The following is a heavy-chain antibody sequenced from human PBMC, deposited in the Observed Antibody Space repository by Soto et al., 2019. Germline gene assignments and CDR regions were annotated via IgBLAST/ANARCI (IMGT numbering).Heavy chain of an antibody. CDR2: ISDSSATR. V-gene: IGHV3-48*02. J-gene: IGHJ3*02. CDR1: GFTFATYS. Sequence: VSGGGLVQPGGSLRLSCAASGFTFATYSMNWVRQAPGKGLEWVSYISDSSATRYYADSVTGRFTISRDNAKNSLYLQMNSLRDEDSALYYCARASGWYPSDAFEIWGQATPVTVSS. D-gene: IGHD6-19*01. CDR3: ARASGWYPSDAFEI.